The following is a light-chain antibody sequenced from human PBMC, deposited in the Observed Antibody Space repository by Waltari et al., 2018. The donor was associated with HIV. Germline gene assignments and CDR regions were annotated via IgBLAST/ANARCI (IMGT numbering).Light chain of an antibody. CDR2: LESGGSY. CDR3: ETWDSNTRV. CDR1: SGHRSYI. J-gene: IGLJ3*02. Sequence: QPVLTQSSSASASPGSSVKLTCTLSSGHRSYIIAWHQQQPGKAPRYLMKLESGGSYNKESGVPDRFSGSSSGADRYLTISNLQSEDEADYYCETWDSNTRVFGGGTKLTVL. V-gene: IGLV4-60*03.